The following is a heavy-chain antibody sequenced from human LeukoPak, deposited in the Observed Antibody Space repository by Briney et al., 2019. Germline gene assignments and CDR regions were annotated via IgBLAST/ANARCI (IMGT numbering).Heavy chain of an antibody. CDR1: GFTFSDHY. CDR2: SRNKAKSYTT. V-gene: IGHV3-72*01. J-gene: IGHJ4*02. D-gene: IGHD1-1*01. Sequence: GGSLRLSCAASGFTFSDHYMDWVRQAPGKGLEWVGRSRNKAKSYTTEYAASVKGRFASSRDDSKNSLYLQMNSLETEDTAVCYCARVSAATGYTLDYWGQGTLVTVSS. CDR3: ARVSAATGYTLDY.